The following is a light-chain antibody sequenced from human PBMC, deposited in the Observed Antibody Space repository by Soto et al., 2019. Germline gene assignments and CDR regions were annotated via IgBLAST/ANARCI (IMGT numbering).Light chain of an antibody. Sequence: QSVLTQPASVSVSPGQAIAISCTGTSSDVGGYNYVSWYQQHPGKAPKLMIFDVSNRPSGVSNRFSGSKSGNTVSLTISGLQAEDEADYYCSSYTSSGTLYVFGTGTKVTVL. J-gene: IGLJ1*01. CDR2: DVS. V-gene: IGLV2-14*01. CDR3: SSYTSSGTLYV. CDR1: SSDVGGYNY.